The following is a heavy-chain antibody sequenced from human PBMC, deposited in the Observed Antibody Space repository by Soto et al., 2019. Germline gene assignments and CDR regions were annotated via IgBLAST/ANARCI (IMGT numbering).Heavy chain of an antibody. CDR2: IYHSGRT. Sequence: SETLSLTCTVSGGSISNGYDYWICVRQNPGKGLEWIGHIYHSGRTYYNPSLKSRVSISIDTSKNQFSLHLSSVTAADTAVYYCARWVEVSLDYFDSWGQGNPVTSPQ. J-gene: IGHJ4*02. CDR3: ARWVEVSLDYFDS. D-gene: IGHD2-15*01. V-gene: IGHV4-31*03. CDR1: GGSISNGYDY.